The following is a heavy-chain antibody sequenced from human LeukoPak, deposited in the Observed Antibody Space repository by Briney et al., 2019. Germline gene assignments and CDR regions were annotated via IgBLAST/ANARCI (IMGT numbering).Heavy chain of an antibody. CDR1: GFTFNTHG. Sequence: GGSLRLSCVGSGFTFNTHGMHWVRQAPGKGLEWLAIISYDGSRQYYAESVKGRFTISRDNSKSTVYVQMNSLRAEDTAAYYCAAGGFSLDYWGQGTLVTVSS. J-gene: IGHJ4*02. D-gene: IGHD6-25*01. CDR3: AAGGFSLDY. V-gene: IGHV3-30*03. CDR2: ISYDGSRQ.